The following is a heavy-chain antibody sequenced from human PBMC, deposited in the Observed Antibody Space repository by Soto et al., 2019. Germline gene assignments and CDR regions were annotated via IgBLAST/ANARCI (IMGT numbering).Heavy chain of an antibody. CDR3: ARRQWLVGGYYYGMDV. CDR1: GYTFTSYG. V-gene: IGHV1-18*01. CDR2: TSAYNGNT. D-gene: IGHD6-19*01. Sequence: QVQLVQSGAEVKMPGASVKVSCKASGYTFTSYGISWVRQAPGQGLEWMGWTSAYNGNTNYAQKLQGRVTMTTDTSPSTADMELRSLRSDDTAVYYCARRQWLVGGYYYGMDVWGQGATVTVSS. J-gene: IGHJ6*02.